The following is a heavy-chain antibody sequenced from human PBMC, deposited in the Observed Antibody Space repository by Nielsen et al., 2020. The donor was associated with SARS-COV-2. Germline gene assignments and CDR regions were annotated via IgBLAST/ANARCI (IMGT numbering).Heavy chain of an antibody. V-gene: IGHV3-7*01. CDR3: ARDWSRAFDV. CDR1: GFTFDDYA. Sequence: GSLKISCAASGFTFDDYAMHWVRQAPGKGLEWVADIKPDGSEKVYVDSVKDRFTISRDNAKNSMSLQMNSLRVEDTAVYYCARDWSRAFDVWGQGTMVTVSS. J-gene: IGHJ3*01. CDR2: IKPDGSEK.